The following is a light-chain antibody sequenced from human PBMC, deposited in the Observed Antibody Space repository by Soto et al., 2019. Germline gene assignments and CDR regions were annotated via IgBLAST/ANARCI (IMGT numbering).Light chain of an antibody. CDR3: QQYDVYST. Sequence: DIQMTQSPSTLSASVGGTVTITCRASRSISSWLAWYQQKPGIAPKLLIYKASTLQSGVPSRFRGSGYGTDFTLTISRLQPDDSGTYYCQQYDVYSTFGQGTKVEIK. V-gene: IGKV1-5*03. CDR2: KAS. J-gene: IGKJ1*01. CDR1: RSISSW.